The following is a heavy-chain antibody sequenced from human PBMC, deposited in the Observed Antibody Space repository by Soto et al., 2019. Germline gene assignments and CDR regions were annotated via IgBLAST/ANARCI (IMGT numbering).Heavy chain of an antibody. D-gene: IGHD2-2*02. V-gene: IGHV3-15*01. CDR2: IKSKTDGGTT. CDR3: TTVQGHCSSTSCYTPHYFGMDV. Sequence: PGGSLRLSCAASGFTFTNAWMSWVRQAPGKGLEWVGRIKSKTDGGTTDYAAPVKGRFTISRDDSKNTLYLQMNSLKTEDTAVYYCTTVQGHCSSTSCYTPHYFGMDVWGQGTTVTVSS. J-gene: IGHJ6*02. CDR1: GFTFTNAW.